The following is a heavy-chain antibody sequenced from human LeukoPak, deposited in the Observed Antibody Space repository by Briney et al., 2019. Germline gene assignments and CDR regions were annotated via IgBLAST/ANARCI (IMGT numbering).Heavy chain of an antibody. V-gene: IGHV4-38-2*02. Sequence: KPSETLSLTCTVSGYSISSGYYWGWIRQPPGKGLEWIGSIYHNGITYYNPSLKSRVTISLDTSKNQFSLKLNSVTAADTAVYYCAGPLARLVGWFDPWGQGTLVTVSS. J-gene: IGHJ5*02. CDR2: IYHNGIT. CDR1: GYSISSGYY. D-gene: IGHD6-19*01. CDR3: AGPLARLVGWFDP.